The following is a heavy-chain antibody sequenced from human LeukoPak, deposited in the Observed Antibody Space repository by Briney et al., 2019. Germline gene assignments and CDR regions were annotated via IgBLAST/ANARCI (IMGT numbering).Heavy chain of an antibody. CDR2: INTNTGNP. CDR1: GYTFTSYA. D-gene: IGHD6-13*01. V-gene: IGHV7-4-1*02. Sequence: ASVKVSCKASGYTFTSYAMNWVRQAPGQGLEWMGWINTNTGNPTYAQGFTGRFVFSLDTSVSTAYLQISSLKAEDTAVYYCARDSSSWDDDAFDIWGQGTMVTVSS. CDR3: ARDSSSWDDDAFDI. J-gene: IGHJ3*02.